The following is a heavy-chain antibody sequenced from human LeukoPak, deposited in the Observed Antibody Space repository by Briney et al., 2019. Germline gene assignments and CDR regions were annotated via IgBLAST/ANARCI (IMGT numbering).Heavy chain of an antibody. CDR3: ARGRRITIFGVVLSGYNWFDP. D-gene: IGHD3-3*01. V-gene: IGHV1-69*13. CDR1: GGTFISYA. J-gene: IGHJ5*02. Sequence: ASVKVSCKASGGTFISYAISWVRQAPGQGLEWMGGIIPIFGTANYAQKFQGRVTITADESTSTAYMELSSLRSEDTAVYYCARGRRITIFGVVLSGYNWFDPWGQGTLVTVSS. CDR2: IIPIFGTA.